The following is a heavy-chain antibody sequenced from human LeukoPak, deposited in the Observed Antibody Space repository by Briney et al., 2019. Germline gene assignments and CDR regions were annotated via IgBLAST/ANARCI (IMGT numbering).Heavy chain of an antibody. V-gene: IGHV3-11*03. CDR2: ISSSSSYI. Sequence: PGGSLRLSCAASGFTFSDYYMSWIRQAPGQGLEWVSHISSSSSYINYADSVKGRFTISRDNAKNSLYLQMNSLRAEDTAVYYCATSSYSSSWSIFDYWGQGTLVTVSS. J-gene: IGHJ4*02. D-gene: IGHD6-13*01. CDR3: ATSSYSSSWSIFDY. CDR1: GFTFSDYY.